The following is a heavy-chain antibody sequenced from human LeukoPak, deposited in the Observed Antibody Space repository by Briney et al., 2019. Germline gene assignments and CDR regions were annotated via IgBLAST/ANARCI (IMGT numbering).Heavy chain of an antibody. CDR3: ARDAKYYDFWSGYCWFDP. Sequence: PGGSLRLSCAASGFIVSSIYMTWVRQAPGKGLEWVSVIYSGGNTYYADSVKGRFTISRDNSKNTLYLQMNSLRAEDTAMYYCARDAKYYDFWSGYCWFDPWGQGTLVTVSS. J-gene: IGHJ5*02. V-gene: IGHV3-53*01. CDR2: IYSGGNT. D-gene: IGHD3-3*01. CDR1: GFIVSSIY.